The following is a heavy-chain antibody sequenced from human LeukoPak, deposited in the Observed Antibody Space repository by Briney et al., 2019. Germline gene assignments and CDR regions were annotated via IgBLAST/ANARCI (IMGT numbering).Heavy chain of an antibody. CDR3: TTAAYH. D-gene: IGHD2-21*01. V-gene: IGHV3-15*01. CDR1: GFTVISNY. CDR2: IKSKTDGGTT. J-gene: IGHJ4*02. Sequence: PGGSLRLSCAASGFTVISNYMSWVRQAPGKGLEWVGRIKSKTDGGTTDDAAPVKGRFTISRDDSKNTLYLQMNSLKTEDTAVYYCTTAAYHWGQGTLVTVSS.